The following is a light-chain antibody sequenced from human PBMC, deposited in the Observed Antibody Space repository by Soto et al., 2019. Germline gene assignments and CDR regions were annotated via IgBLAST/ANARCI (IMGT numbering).Light chain of an antibody. J-gene: IGKJ4*01. CDR2: DAS. CDR1: QIVSSNY. V-gene: IGKV3D-20*01. CDR3: QQYGDSPRGT. Sequence: EVVLTQSPVSLSLSPGERATLSCGASQIVSSNYLAWYQQEPGLAPRLLIYDASSRATGVPDRFRGSGSGTDFTLTINRLEPEDFAVYYCQQYGDSPRGTFGGGTKVEVK.